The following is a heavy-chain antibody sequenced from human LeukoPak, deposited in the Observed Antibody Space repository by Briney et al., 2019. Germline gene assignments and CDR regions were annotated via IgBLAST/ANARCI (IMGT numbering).Heavy chain of an antibody. CDR1: GGSISSYH. J-gene: IGHJ4*02. D-gene: IGHD3-10*01. V-gene: IGHV4-59*01. CDR2: IYYSGST. CDR3: ARLGTYGSGSYLSWLAY. Sequence: PSETLSLTCTVSGGSISSYHWSWIRQPPGKGLEWIGYIYYSGSTNYNPSLKSRVTISVDTSKNQFSLKLSSVTAAGTAVYYCARLGTYGSGSYLSWLAYWGQGTLVTVSS.